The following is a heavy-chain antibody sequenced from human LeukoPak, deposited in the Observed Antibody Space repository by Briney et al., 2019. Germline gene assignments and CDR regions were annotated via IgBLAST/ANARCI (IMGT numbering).Heavy chain of an antibody. V-gene: IGHV5-51*01. CDR1: GYRFTSYW. CDR2: IFPADSDA. J-gene: IGHJ4*02. CDR3: ARHGLYYFDY. Sequence: GESLKISCKVSGYRFTSYWIGWVRQMPGKGLEWMGIIFPADSDAKYSPSFQGQVTISADKSNNTAYVQWSSLKASDTAIYYCARHGLYYFDYWGQGTLVTVSS.